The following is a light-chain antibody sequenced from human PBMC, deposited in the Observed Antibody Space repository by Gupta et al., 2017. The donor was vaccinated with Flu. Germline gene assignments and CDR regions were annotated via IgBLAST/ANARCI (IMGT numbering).Light chain of an antibody. CDR2: DAS. CDR1: QEIRNY. CDR3: QQYDSLPT. V-gene: IGKV1-33*01. J-gene: IGKJ1*01. Sequence: SPSSLSASVGDRVTITCQASQEIRNYLNWYQQKPGKAPDLLIYDASNLEKGVPSRFSGSGYGTEFTFTIKGLQAEDVATYYCQQYDSLPTFGQGTTVEIK.